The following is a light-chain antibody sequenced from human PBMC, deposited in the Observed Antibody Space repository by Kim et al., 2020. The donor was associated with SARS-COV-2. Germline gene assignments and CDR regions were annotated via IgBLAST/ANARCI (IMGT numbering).Light chain of an antibody. Sequence: QSALTQPASVSGSPGQSITISCTGTSSDIGGYNYVSWYQQYPDKAPKLLIYDVTDRPSRVSNRFSGSKSGNTASLTISGLQAEDEGYYYCSSYTSSTTLVIFGGGTQLTVL. CDR1: SSDIGGYNY. J-gene: IGLJ2*01. CDR2: DVT. V-gene: IGLV2-14*03. CDR3: SSYTSSTTLVI.